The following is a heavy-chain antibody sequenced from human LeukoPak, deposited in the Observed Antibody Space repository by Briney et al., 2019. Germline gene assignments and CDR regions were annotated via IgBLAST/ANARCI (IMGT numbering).Heavy chain of an antibody. CDR2: INAGNGNT. CDR1: GYTFTSYA. J-gene: IGHJ4*02. D-gene: IGHD2-2*01. CDR3: ARDVKLDIVVVPAAIGGDY. V-gene: IGHV1-3*01. Sequence: GASVKVSCKASGYTFTSYAMHWVRQAPGQRLEGMGWINAGNGNTKYSQKFQGRVTITRDTSASTAYMELSSLRSEDTAVYYCARDVKLDIVVVPAAIGGDYWGQGTLVTVSS.